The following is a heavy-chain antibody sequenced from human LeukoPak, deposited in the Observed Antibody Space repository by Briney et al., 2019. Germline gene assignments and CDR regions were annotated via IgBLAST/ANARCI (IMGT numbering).Heavy chain of an antibody. CDR3: VKGETAVAGGAFDC. CDR1: GVYFNDYA. V-gene: IGHV3-9*03. J-gene: IGHJ4*02. CDR2: ISWNSGSL. D-gene: IGHD6-19*01. Sequence: QPGRSLRLSCAASGVYFNDYAVHWVRQAPGKGLEWVSGISWNSGSLGYAGSVKGRFTVSRDNAKNSLYLQMNSLRAEDMALYYCVKGETAVAGGAFDCWGQGTLVTVSS.